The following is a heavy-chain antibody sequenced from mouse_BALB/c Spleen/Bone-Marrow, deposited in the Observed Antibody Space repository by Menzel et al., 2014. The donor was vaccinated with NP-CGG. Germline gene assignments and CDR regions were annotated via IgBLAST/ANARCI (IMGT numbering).Heavy chain of an antibody. D-gene: IGHD1-1*01. J-gene: IGHJ3*01. CDR1: GFNIKDTY. CDR2: IDPANGNT. CDR3: AAYYYGSSYGFAY. V-gene: IGHV14-3*02. Sequence: VQLQQSGAELVKPGASVKLSCTASGFNIKDTYMHWVKQRPEQGLEWIGRIDPANGNTKYDPKFQDKATITADTSSNTAFLQLSSLTSEDTAVYYCAAYYYGSSYGFAYRGQGTLVTVSA.